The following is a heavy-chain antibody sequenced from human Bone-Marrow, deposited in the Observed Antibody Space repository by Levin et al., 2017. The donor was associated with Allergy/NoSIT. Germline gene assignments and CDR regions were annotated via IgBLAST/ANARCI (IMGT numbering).Heavy chain of an antibody. CDR3: AKDAYSSSSEGTYYFDY. D-gene: IGHD6-6*01. J-gene: IGHJ4*02. V-gene: IGHV3-30*18. Sequence: GGSLRLSCAASGFTFSSYGMHWVRQAPGKGLEWVAVISYDGSNKYYADSVKGRFTISRDNSKNTLYLQMNSLRAEDTAVYYCAKDAYSSSSEGTYYFDYWGQGTLVTVSS. CDR2: ISYDGSNK. CDR1: GFTFSSYG.